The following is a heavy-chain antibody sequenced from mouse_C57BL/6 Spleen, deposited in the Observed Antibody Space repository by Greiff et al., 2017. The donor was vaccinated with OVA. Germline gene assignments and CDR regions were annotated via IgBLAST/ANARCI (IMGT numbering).Heavy chain of an antibody. V-gene: IGHV1-72*01. D-gene: IGHD2-14*01. CDR3: AREVHYFDY. Sequence: VQLQQPGSELVKPGASVKLSCKASGYTFTSYWMHWVKQRPGRGLEWIGRFDPNSGGTKYNEKFKSKATLTVDKPSSTAYMQLSSLTSEDSAVYYCAREVHYFDYWGQGTTLTVSS. CDR2: FDPNSGGT. J-gene: IGHJ2*01. CDR1: GYTFTSYW.